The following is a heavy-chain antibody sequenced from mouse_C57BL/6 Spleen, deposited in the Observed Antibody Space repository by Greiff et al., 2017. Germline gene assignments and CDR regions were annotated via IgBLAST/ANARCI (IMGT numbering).Heavy chain of an antibody. J-gene: IGHJ3*01. CDR1: GYTFTSYW. V-gene: IGHV1-69*01. CDR2: IDPSDSYT. CDR3: ARGETAQTWFAY. D-gene: IGHD3-2*02. Sequence: QVQLQQPGAELVMPGASVKLSCKASGYTFTSYWMHWVKQRPGQGLEWIGEIDPSDSYTNYNQQFKGKSTLTVDKSSSTAYMQLSSLPSEDSAVYYCARGETAQTWFAYWGQGTLVTVSA.